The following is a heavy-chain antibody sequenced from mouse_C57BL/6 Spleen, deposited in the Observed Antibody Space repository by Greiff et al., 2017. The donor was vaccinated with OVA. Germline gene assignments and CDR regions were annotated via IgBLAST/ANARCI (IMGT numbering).Heavy chain of an antibody. CDR3: ASPRNYVEYFDV. Sequence: VHVKQSGAELVKPGASVQLSCTASGFNIKDYYMHWVKQRTEQGLEWIGRIDPEDGETKYAPKFQGKATITADTSSNTAYLQLSSLTSEDTAVYYCASPRNYVEYFDVWGTGTTVTVSS. D-gene: IGHD2-1*01. J-gene: IGHJ1*03. CDR1: GFNIKDYY. CDR2: IDPEDGET. V-gene: IGHV14-2*01.